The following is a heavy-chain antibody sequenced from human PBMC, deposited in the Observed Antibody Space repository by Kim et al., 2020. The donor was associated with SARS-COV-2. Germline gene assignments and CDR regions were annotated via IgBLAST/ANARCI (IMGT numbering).Heavy chain of an antibody. D-gene: IGHD2-8*01. V-gene: IGHV3-30*04. CDR3: ARDDVLYRGGMDV. CDR1: GFTFSSYA. J-gene: IGHJ6*02. Sequence: GGSLRLSCAASGFTFSSYAMHWVRQAPGKGLEWVAVISYDGSNKYYADSVKGRFTISRDNSKNTLYLQMNSLRAEDTAVYYCARDDVLYRGGMDVWGQGT. CDR2: ISYDGSNK.